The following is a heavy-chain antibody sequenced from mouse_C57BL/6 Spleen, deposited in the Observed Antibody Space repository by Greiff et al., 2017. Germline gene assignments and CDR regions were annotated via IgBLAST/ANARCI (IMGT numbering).Heavy chain of an antibody. J-gene: IGHJ3*01. D-gene: IGHD2-1*01. CDR1: GYTFTSYW. CDR2: IYPGSGST. V-gene: IGHV1-55*01. CDR3: ARSSHMVTTWFAY. Sequence: QVQLQQSGAELVKPGASVKMSCKASGYTFTSYWITWVKQRPGQGLEWIGDIYPGSGSTNYNEKFKSKATLTVDTSSSTAYMQLSSLTSEDSAVYYCARSSHMVTTWFAYWGQGTLVTVSA.